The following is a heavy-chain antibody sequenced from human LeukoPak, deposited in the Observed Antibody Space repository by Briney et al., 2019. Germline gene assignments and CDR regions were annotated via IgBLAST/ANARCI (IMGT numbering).Heavy chain of an antibody. CDR1: EFIFRNYD. CDR3: ATTTSSGWLPFDY. Sequence: PGGSLRLSCAASEFIFRNYDMRWVRQAPGKGLEWVSYISTGGSTIYYRDSVKGRFTISRDNAKNSLYLQMDSLSVEDTGMYYCATTTSSGWLPFDYWGQGTLVVVSS. V-gene: IGHV3-48*01. J-gene: IGHJ4*02. D-gene: IGHD6-25*01. CDR2: ISTGGSTI.